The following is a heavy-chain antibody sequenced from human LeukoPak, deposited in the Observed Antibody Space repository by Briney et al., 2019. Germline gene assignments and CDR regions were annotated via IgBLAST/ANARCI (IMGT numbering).Heavy chain of an antibody. CDR1: GFTFSSYW. V-gene: IGHV3-74*01. CDR2: IDSDGSST. J-gene: IGHJ4*02. CDR3: ARHCSSTSCYDY. Sequence: GGSLRLSCAASGFTFSSYWMHWVRQAPGKGLVWVSRIDSDGSSTSYADSVKGRFTISRDNAKNTLYLQMNSLRAEDTAVYYCARHCSSTSCYDYWGQGTLVTVSS. D-gene: IGHD2-2*01.